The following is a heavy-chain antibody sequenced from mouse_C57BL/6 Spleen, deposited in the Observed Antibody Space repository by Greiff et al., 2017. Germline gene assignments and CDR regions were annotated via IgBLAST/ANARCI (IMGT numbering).Heavy chain of an antibody. CDR1: GYAFSSSW. CDR2: IYPGDGDT. J-gene: IGHJ4*01. D-gene: IGHD1-1*01. V-gene: IGHV1-82*01. Sequence: VQLQQSGPELVKPGASVKISCKASGYAFSSSWMNWVKQRPGKGLEWIGRIYPGDGDTNYNGKFKGKATLTADKSSSTAYMQLSSLTSEDSAVYFCARLTTAVATDYAMDYWGQGTSVTVSS. CDR3: ARLTTAVATDYAMDY.